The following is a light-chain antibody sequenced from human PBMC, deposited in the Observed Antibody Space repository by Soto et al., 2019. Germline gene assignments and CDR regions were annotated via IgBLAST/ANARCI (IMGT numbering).Light chain of an antibody. CDR1: QSVSSSS. V-gene: IGKV3-20*01. CDR3: QQYTGSPPSYT. J-gene: IGKJ2*01. Sequence: EIVLTQSPGTLSLSPGERATLSCRASQSVSSSSLAWYRQKPGQAPRLLMYDAFSRATDIPDSISGSGSGTDFTLTISSLEPEDFAVYYCQQYTGSPPSYTFGQGTKLEIK. CDR2: DAF.